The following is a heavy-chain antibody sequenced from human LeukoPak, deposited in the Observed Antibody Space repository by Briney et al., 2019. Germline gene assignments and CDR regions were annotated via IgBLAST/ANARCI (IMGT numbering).Heavy chain of an antibody. CDR1: GFTFSDYY. D-gene: IGHD3-22*01. V-gene: IGHV3-11*04. J-gene: IGHJ3*02. CDR2: ISSSGSTI. Sequence: GGSLRLSCAASGFTFSDYYMSWIRQAPGKGLEWVSYISSSGSTIYYADSVKGRFTISRDNAKNSLYLQMNSLRAEDTAVYYCARASSGYSFLDAFDIWGQGTMVTVSS. CDR3: ARASSGYSFLDAFDI.